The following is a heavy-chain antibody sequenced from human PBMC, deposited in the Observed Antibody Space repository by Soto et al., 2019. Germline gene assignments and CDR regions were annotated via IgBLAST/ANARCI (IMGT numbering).Heavy chain of an antibody. CDR2: ISYDGSNK. J-gene: IGHJ6*02. V-gene: IGHV3-30-3*01. CDR3: ARESITIFGVVIHFEYYYGMDV. CDR1: GFTFSSYA. D-gene: IGHD3-3*01. Sequence: PGGSLRLSCAASGFTFSSYAMHWVRQAPGKGLEWVAVISYDGSNKYYADSVKGRFTISRDNSKNTLYLQMNSLRAEDTAVYYCARESITIFGVVIHFEYYYGMDVWGQGTTVTVSS.